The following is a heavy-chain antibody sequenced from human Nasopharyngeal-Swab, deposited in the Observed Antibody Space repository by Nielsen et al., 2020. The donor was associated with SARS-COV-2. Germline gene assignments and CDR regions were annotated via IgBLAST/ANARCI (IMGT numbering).Heavy chain of an antibody. Sequence: GGSLRLSCAASGLTFSSYGMHWVRQAPGKGLEGVAVIWYDGSNKYYADSVKGRFTISRDNSKNTLYLQMNSLRAEDTAVYYCARDRAINWNDGYTDYWGQGTLVTVSS. CDR1: GLTFSSYG. V-gene: IGHV3-33*01. CDR3: ARDRAINWNDGYTDY. D-gene: IGHD1-20*01. J-gene: IGHJ4*02. CDR2: IWYDGSNK.